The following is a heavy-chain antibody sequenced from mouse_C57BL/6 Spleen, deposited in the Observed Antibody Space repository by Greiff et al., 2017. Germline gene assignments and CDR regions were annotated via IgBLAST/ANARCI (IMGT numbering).Heavy chain of an antibody. D-gene: IGHD1-3*01. Sequence: QVQLQQPGAELVKPGASVKLSCKASGYTFTSYWMHWVKQRPGQGLEWIGMIHPNSGSTNYNEKFKSKATLTVDKSSSTAYMQLSSLTSEDSAVYYCARRGEYKDSHFDYWGQGTTLTVSS. V-gene: IGHV1-64*01. CDR3: ARRGEYKDSHFDY. J-gene: IGHJ2*01. CDR2: IHPNSGST. CDR1: GYTFTSYW.